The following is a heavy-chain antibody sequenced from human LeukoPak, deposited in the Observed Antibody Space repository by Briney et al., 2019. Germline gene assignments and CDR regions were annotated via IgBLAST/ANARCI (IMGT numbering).Heavy chain of an antibody. Sequence: PSETPSLTCTVSGGSISSYYWSWIRQPAGKGLEWIGRIYTSGSTNYNPSLKSRVTMSVDTSKNQFSLKLSSVTAADTAVYYCAREATDYYGSGSYYNGNWFDPWGQGTLVTVSS. CDR1: GGSISSYY. V-gene: IGHV4-4*07. D-gene: IGHD3-10*01. J-gene: IGHJ5*02. CDR2: IYTSGST. CDR3: AREATDYYGSGSYYNGNWFDP.